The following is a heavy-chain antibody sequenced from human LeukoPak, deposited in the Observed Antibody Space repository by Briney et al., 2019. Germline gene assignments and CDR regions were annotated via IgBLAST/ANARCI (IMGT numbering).Heavy chain of an antibody. CDR1: EFTFSSYG. D-gene: IGHD6-19*01. J-gene: IGHJ6*02. Sequence: GRSVRLSCAASEFTFSSYGMHWVRQAPGKGLEWVAVMSYDGSGKYYADSVKGRFTISRDNSKNTLYLQMNSLRAEDTAVYYCAREAGYGMDVWGQGTTVTVSS. V-gene: IGHV3-30*03. CDR2: MSYDGSGK. CDR3: AREAGYGMDV.